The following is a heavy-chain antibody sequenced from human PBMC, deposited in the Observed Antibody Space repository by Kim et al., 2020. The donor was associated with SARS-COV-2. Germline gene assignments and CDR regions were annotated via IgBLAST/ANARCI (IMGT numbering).Heavy chain of an antibody. CDR1: GGSISSSSYY. CDR3: ARXXLXXITIFGVVEKGXXXXP. Sequence: SETLSLTCTVSGGSISSSSYYWGWIRQPPGKGLEWIGSIYYSGSTYYNPSLKXRXXIPLDTSKNQFSLKLSSVXAXDTAVYYCARXXLXXITIFGVVEKGXXXXPWGQXXLVTVSS. V-gene: IGHV4-39*01. D-gene: IGHD3-3*01. CDR2: IYYSGST. J-gene: IGHJ5*02.